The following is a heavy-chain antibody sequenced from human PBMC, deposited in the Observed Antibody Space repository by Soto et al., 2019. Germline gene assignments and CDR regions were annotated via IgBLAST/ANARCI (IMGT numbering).Heavy chain of an antibody. CDR1: GGSINTYY. D-gene: IGHD6-19*01. V-gene: IGHV4-59*01. Sequence: NPSETLSLTCTVSGGSINTYYLSWIRQPPGKGLEWIGYVDYSGNSDSSPSLKSRVTISIDTSKKQVSLKLNSVTAADTAVYYCARNWFSVAGRFHFDYWGQGIPVTVYS. J-gene: IGHJ4*02. CDR2: VDYSGNS. CDR3: ARNWFSVAGRFHFDY.